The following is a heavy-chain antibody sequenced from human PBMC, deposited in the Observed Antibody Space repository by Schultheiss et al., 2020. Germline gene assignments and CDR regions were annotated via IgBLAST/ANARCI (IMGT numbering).Heavy chain of an antibody. V-gene: IGHV4-59*01. J-gene: IGHJ5*02. CDR3: ARAGYSSGWYWFDWFDP. CDR2: IYYSGST. CDR1: GASLGSSF. Sequence: SETLSLTCTVSGASLGSSFWNWIRQPPGKGLEWIGYIYYSGSTNYNPSLKSRVTISVDTSKNQFSLRLSSVTAADTAVYYCARAGYSSGWYWFDWFDPWGQGTLVTVSS. D-gene: IGHD6-19*01.